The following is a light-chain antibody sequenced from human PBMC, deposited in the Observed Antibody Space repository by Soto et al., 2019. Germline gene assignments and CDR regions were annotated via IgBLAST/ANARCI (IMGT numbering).Light chain of an antibody. CDR2: EVS. Sequence: SVLTQPASGSGSSGQSINISCTGTSSNVGGYNYVSWYQQHPGKAPKLIIYEVSNRPSGVSNRFSGSKSGNTASLTISGLQAEDEADYYCSSDTSSSTLVFGGGPK. V-gene: IGLV2-14*01. J-gene: IGLJ2*01. CDR3: SSDTSSSTLV. CDR1: SSNVGGYNY.